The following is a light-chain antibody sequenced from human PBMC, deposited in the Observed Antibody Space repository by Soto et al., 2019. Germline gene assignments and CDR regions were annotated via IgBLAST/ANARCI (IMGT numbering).Light chain of an antibody. V-gene: IGKV3-20*01. CDR3: QQYGTSPGT. J-gene: IGKJ1*01. Sequence: EVVLTQSPGTLSLSPGERATLSCRASQSVASSHLAWYQHKLGQPPRLLIYGASNRATGISDRFNGSGSGTDFTLNINRLEPEDIAVYYCQQYGTSPGTFAQGTKVEIK. CDR2: GAS. CDR1: QSVASSH.